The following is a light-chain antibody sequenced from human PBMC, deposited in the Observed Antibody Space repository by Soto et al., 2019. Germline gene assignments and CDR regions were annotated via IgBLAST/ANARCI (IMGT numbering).Light chain of an antibody. CDR2: GAS. CDR3: QHFGGSSYT. V-gene: IGKV3-20*01. Sequence: DIVLTQSPGTLSLSPGETATLSCRASQSVNSNYLAWYQQKPGQAPRLLIYGASARATGIPVRFSGSGSGTDFTLAISRLEPEDFAVYYCQHFGGSSYTFGQGNKLEIK. J-gene: IGKJ2*01. CDR1: QSVNSNY.